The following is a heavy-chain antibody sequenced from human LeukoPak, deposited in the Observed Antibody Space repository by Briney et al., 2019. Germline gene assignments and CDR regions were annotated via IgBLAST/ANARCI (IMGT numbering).Heavy chain of an antibody. CDR1: GFTFSNYE. V-gene: IGHV3-30*04. J-gene: IGHJ4*02. CDR2: IARDGRDK. Sequence: GGSLRLSCAASGFTFSNYEMNWVRQAPGKGLEWVTVIARDGRDKKYADSVKGRFTISRDNSKNTLSLQMNSLRPEDTAVYYCARDQAAAARYYFDDWGQGTLVTVSS. CDR3: ARDQAAAARYYFDD. D-gene: IGHD6-13*01.